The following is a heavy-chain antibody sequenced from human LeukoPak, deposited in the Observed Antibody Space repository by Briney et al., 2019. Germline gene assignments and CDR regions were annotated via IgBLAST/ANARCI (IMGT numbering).Heavy chain of an antibody. CDR3: TTGGGDTDY. D-gene: IGHD3-16*01. CDR1: GSTFSNAW. J-gene: IGHJ4*02. CDR2: IKSETDGGTT. V-gene: IGHV3-15*01. Sequence: GGSLRLSCAASGSTFSNAWMSGVRQAPGKGLEWVGRIKSETDGGTTDYAARVKGRFTISRDDSKNTLYLQMNSLKTEDTAVYYCTTGGGDTDYWGQGTLVTVSS.